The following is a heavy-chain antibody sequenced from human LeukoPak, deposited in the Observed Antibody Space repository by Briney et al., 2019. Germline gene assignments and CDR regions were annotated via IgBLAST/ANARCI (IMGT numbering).Heavy chain of an antibody. V-gene: IGHV3-66*01. CDR1: GFTVSSNY. D-gene: IGHD2-2*01. CDR3: ARDALAWGWGVLVPAARDDAFDI. J-gene: IGHJ3*02. CDR2: IYSGGST. Sequence: SGGSLRLACAASGFTVSSNYMSWVRQAPGKGLEWVSVIYSGGSTYYADSVKGRFTISRDNSKNTLYLQMNSLRAEDTAVYYCARDALAWGWGVLVPAARDDAFDIWGQGTMVTVSS.